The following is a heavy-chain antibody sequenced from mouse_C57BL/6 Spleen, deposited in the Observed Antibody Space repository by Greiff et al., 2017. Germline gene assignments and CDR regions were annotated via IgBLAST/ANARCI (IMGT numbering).Heavy chain of an antibody. CDR2: ILPGSGST. Sequence: QVQLQQSGAELMKPGASVKLSCKATGYTFTGYWIEWVKQRPGHGLEWIGEILPGSGSTNYNEKFKGKATFTADTSSNTAYMQLSSLTTEDSAIYYCVRYPNYYGSSLYAYWGQGTLVTVSA. V-gene: IGHV1-9*01. CDR3: VRYPNYYGSSLYAY. CDR1: GYTFTGYW. J-gene: IGHJ3*01. D-gene: IGHD1-1*01.